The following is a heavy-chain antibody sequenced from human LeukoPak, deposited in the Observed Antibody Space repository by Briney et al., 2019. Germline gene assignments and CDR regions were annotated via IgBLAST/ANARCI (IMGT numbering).Heavy chain of an antibody. J-gene: IGHJ5*02. CDR3: ARVWGNNWFDP. CDR2: INHSGST. V-gene: IGHV4-34*01. D-gene: IGHD3-16*01. Sequence: KPSETLSLTCAVYGGSFSGYYWSWIRQPPGKGLEWIGEINHSGSTNYNPSLKSRVTISVDTSKNQFSLKLSSVTAADTALYYCARVWGNNWFDPWGQGTLVTVSS. CDR1: GGSFSGYY.